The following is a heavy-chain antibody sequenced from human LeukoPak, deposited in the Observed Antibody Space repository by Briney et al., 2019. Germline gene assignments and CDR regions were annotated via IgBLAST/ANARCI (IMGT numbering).Heavy chain of an antibody. J-gene: IGHJ4*02. CDR3: ARAGVVWFGELKVVPFDY. Sequence: ASVKVSCKASGYTFTGYYMHWVRQAPGQGLEWMGWINPNSGGTNYAQKFQGRVTMTRDTSISTAYMELSRLRSDDTAVYYCARAGVVWFGELKVVPFDYWGQGTLVTVSS. CDR1: GYTFTGYY. CDR2: INPNSGGT. V-gene: IGHV1-2*02. D-gene: IGHD3-10*01.